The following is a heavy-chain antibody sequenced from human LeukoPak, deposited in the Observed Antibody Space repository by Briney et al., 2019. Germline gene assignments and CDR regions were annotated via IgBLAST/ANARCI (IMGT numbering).Heavy chain of an antibody. CDR2: ISAYNGNT. D-gene: IGHD3-22*01. V-gene: IGHV1-18*01. J-gene: IGHJ4*02. Sequence: APGKLSCKASGSPFTSYGISSVRQAPGQGLGWMGWISAYNGNTNYAQKLQGRGTMTTDASTSTAYMELRSLRSDDTAVYYCARSLTYYYDSSGYSYFDYWGQGTLVTVSS. CDR3: ARSLTYYYDSSGYSYFDY. CDR1: GSPFTSYG.